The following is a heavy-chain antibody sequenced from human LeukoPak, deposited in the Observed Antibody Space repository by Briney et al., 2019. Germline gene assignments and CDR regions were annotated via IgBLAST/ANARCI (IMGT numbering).Heavy chain of an antibody. CDR3: ARDVSSSSDY. CDR1: GHSFTSYA. Sequence: ASVKVSCKASGHSFTSYAMHWVRQAPGQGLEWMGWINADNGDTKYSQKFQGRVTITRDTSASTAYMEVSSLRSEDTAVYYCARDVSSSSDYWGQGTLVTVSS. D-gene: IGHD6-6*01. J-gene: IGHJ4*02. CDR2: INADNGDT. V-gene: IGHV1-3*01.